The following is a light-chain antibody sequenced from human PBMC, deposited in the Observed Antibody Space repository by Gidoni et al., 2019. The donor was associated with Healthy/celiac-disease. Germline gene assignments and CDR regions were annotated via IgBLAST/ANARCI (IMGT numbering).Light chain of an antibody. Sequence: QSALTPPASVSGSPGQSITISCTGTSSDVGSYNLVSWYQQQPGKAPKLMIYEVSKRPSGVSNRFSGYKSGKTASLTIAGLQAEDEADYYCCSYAGSSAVVFGGGTKLTVL. CDR3: CSYAGSSAVV. J-gene: IGLJ2*01. CDR1: SSDVGSYNL. CDR2: EVS. V-gene: IGLV2-23*02.